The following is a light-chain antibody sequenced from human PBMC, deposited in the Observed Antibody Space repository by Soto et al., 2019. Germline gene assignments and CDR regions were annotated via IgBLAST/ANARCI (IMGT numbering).Light chain of an antibody. CDR2: DVT. CDR3: SSFAGSYTHV. Sequence: QSALTQPRSVSGSPGQAATFSCTGTNSDVGGYDYVSWYQQLPGEAPKLIIYDVTKRPSGVPNRFSGSKSGNTASLTISGLQAEDEADYFCSSFAGSYTHVVGSGTKVTV. V-gene: IGLV2-11*01. CDR1: NSDVGGYDY. J-gene: IGLJ1*01.